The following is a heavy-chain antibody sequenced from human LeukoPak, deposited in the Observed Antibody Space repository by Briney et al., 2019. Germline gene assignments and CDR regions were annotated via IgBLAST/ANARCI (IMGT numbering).Heavy chain of an antibody. V-gene: IGHV3-21*01. D-gene: IGHD1-26*01. CDR1: GFTFSSYS. J-gene: IGHJ4*02. CDR3: ARDYLGTGSYMCFDY. Sequence: GGSLRLSCAASGFTFSSYSMNWVRQAPGKGLEWVSSISSSSSYIYYADSVKGRFTISRDNAKSSLYLQMNSLRAEDTAVYYCARDYLGTGSYMCFDYWGQGTLVTVSS. CDR2: ISSSSSYI.